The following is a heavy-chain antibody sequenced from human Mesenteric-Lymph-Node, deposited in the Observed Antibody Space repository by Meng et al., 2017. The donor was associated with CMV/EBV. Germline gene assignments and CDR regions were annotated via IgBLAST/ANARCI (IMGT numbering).Heavy chain of an antibody. V-gene: IGHV4-39*07. CDR2: IYYSRST. J-gene: IGHJ5*02. CDR1: GGSISSSSYY. CDR3: ARGRGGAWFDP. Sequence: SETLSLTCTVSGGSISSSSYYWGWIRQPPGKGLEWIGSIYYSRSTYYNPSLKSRVTISVDTSKNQFSLKLSSVTAADTAVYYCARGRGGAWFDPWGQGTLVTVSS. D-gene: IGHD3-16*01.